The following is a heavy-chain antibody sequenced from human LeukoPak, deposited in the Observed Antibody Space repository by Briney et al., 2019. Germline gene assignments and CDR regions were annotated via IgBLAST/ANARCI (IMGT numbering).Heavy chain of an antibody. V-gene: IGHV1-2*02. J-gene: IGHJ6*03. CDR1: GYTFTGYY. D-gene: IGHD2-2*01. Sequence: GASVKVSCKVSGYTFTGYYMHWVRQAPGQGLEWMGWINPNSGGTNYAQKFQGRVTMTRDTSISTAYMELSRLRSDDTAVYYCARALYCSSTSCYGYYYYMDVWGKGTTVTISS. CDR2: INPNSGGT. CDR3: ARALYCSSTSCYGYYYYMDV.